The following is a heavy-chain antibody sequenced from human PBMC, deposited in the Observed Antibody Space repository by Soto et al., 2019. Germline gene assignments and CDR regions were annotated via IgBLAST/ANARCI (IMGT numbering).Heavy chain of an antibody. CDR3: AKDRVGGVPDAFDI. J-gene: IGHJ3*02. CDR2: ISGSGTTT. D-gene: IGHD2-8*01. Sequence: GGSLRLSCAASGFTSTDYVMNWVRQAPGKGLEWVSSISGSGTTTFYADSVKGRFIISRYNSNNTLYLKMNSLRAEDTALYYCAKDRVGGVPDAFDIWGQGTMVTVSS. V-gene: IGHV3-23*01. CDR1: GFTSTDYV.